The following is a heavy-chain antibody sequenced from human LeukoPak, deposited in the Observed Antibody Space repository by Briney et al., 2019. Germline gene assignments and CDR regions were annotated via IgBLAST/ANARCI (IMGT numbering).Heavy chain of an antibody. J-gene: IGHJ4*02. CDR2: ISGSGGST. Sequence: GGSLRLSCAASGFTFSSFEMNWVRQAPGKGLEWVSAISGSGGSTYYADSVKGRFTISRDNSKNTLYLQMNSLRAEDTAVYYCAKVTGDGYNVDYWGQGTLVTVSS. D-gene: IGHD5-24*01. CDR3: AKVTGDGYNVDY. V-gene: IGHV3-23*01. CDR1: GFTFSSFE.